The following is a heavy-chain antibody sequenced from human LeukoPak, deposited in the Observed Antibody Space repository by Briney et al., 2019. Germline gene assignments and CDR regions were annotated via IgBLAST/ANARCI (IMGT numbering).Heavy chain of an antibody. Sequence: GGSLRLSCAASGFTFSSYAMHWVRQAPGKGLEWVAVISYDGSNKYYADSVKGRFTISRDNSKNTLYLQMNSLRAEDTAVYYCASEYYDSSGYSEEDYYYYGMDVWGQGTTVTVSS. CDR3: ASEYYDSSGYSEEDYYYYGMDV. CDR1: GFTFSSYA. CDR2: ISYDGSNK. V-gene: IGHV3-30-3*01. D-gene: IGHD3-22*01. J-gene: IGHJ6*02.